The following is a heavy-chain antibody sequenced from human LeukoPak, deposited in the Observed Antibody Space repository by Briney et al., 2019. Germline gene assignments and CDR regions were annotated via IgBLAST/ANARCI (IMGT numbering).Heavy chain of an antibody. CDR2: INPSGGSP. V-gene: IGHV1-46*01. Sequence: ASVKVSCKAVGYTFTSHYMHWVRQAPGQGLEWMGIINPSGGSPSYAQKIQGRVTMTRDTSTSTVYMELSSLRSEDTAVYYCAREVVITKMLAFDIWGQGTMVTVSS. D-gene: IGHD3-22*01. J-gene: IGHJ3*02. CDR3: AREVVITKMLAFDI. CDR1: GYTFTSHY.